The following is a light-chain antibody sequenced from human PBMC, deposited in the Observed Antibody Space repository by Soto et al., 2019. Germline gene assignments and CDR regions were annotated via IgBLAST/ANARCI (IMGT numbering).Light chain of an antibody. CDR1: SSDVGTYNL. CDR3: CSYAPSRTLL. CDR2: EVN. J-gene: IGLJ2*01. Sequence: QSALTQPASVSGSPGESITISCTGTSSDVGTYNLVTWYQQHPGRVPELILYEVNKRPSGVSSRFSASKSGNTASLTISGLQAEDEADYFCCSYAPSRTLLFGGGTKVTVL. V-gene: IGLV2-23*02.